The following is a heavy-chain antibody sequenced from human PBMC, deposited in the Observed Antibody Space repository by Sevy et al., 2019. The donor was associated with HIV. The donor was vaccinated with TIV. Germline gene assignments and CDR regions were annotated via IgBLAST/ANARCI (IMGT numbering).Heavy chain of an antibody. Sequence: GGSLRLSCAASGFTFSSYEMNWVRQAPGKGLEWVSHISSSGSTIYYADSVKGRFTISRDNAKNSLYLQMNSLRAEDTAVYYCARAGTYYYGSGSYNYMDVWGKGTTVTVSS. CDR3: ARAGTYYYGSGSYNYMDV. V-gene: IGHV3-48*03. CDR2: ISSSGSTI. J-gene: IGHJ6*03. D-gene: IGHD3-10*01. CDR1: GFTFSSYE.